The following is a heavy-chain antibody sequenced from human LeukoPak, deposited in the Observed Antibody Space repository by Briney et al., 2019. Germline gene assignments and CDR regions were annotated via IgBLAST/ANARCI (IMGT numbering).Heavy chain of an antibody. CDR1: GGSFSGYY. J-gene: IGHJ6*03. V-gene: IGHV4-34*01. Sequence: SETLSLTCAVYGGSFSGYYWSWIRQPPGKGLEWIGEINHSGSTNYNPSLKSRVTISVDTSKNQFSLKLSSVTAADTAVYYCARLPYSSSWYRSRYYYYMDVWGKGTTVTISS. CDR2: INHSGST. D-gene: IGHD6-13*01. CDR3: ARLPYSSSWYRSRYYYYMDV.